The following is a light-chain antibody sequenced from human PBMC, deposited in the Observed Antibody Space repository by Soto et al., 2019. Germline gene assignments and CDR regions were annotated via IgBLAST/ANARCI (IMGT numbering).Light chain of an antibody. CDR1: NIGSKS. V-gene: IGLV3-21*04. Sequence: SYELTQPPSVSVAPGKTARIICGGNNIGSKSVHWYQQKPGQAPVVVIYYDTDRPSGIPERFSGSNSGNTATLTISRVEAGDEADYYCQVWDSSSEHVVFGGGTQLTVL. J-gene: IGLJ2*01. CDR2: YDT. CDR3: QVWDSSSEHVV.